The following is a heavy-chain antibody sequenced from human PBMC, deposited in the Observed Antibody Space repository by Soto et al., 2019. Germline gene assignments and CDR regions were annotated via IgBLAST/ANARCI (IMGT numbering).Heavy chain of an antibody. V-gene: IGHV3-74*01. CDR3: ARTRTDYDGFDQ. Sequence: PGGSLRLSCAASGFTFSSYWMHWVRQAPGKGLVWVSQINSDGSSTNYADSVKGRFTISRDNAKNTLYLQMNSLRAEDTAVYYCARTRTDYDGFDQWGQGTLVPVSS. CDR1: GFTFSSYW. J-gene: IGHJ4*02. D-gene: IGHD3-16*01. CDR2: INSDGSST.